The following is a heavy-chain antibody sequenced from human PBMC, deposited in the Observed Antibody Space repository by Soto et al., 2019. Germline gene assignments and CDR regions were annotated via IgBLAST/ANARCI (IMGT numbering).Heavy chain of an antibody. CDR2: IIPIFGTA. CDR1: GGTFSSYA. CDR3: AKRGGNSADQYYFDY. J-gene: IGHJ4*02. Sequence: SVKVSCKASGGTFSSYAISWVRQAPGQGLEWMGGIIPIFGTANYAQKFQGRVTITADESTSTAYMELSSLRSEDTAVYYCAKRGGNSADQYYFDYWGQGTLVTVSS. V-gene: IGHV1-69*13. D-gene: IGHD2-21*02.